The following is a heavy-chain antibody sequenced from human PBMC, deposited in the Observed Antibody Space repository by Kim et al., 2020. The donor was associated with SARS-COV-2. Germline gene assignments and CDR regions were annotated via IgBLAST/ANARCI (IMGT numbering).Heavy chain of an antibody. CDR3: ARHYTSTWFGWFDP. D-gene: IGHD3-22*01. CDR1: GFSFNSYG. J-gene: IGHJ5*02. V-gene: IGHV1-18*01. CDR2: ISVYNDDT. Sequence: ASVKVSCKASGFSFNSYGFSWVRQAPGQGLEWMGWISVYNDDTNTAQKFQGRVTMTTDTSTSTAYMELTNLTSDDTAVYFCARHYTSTWFGWFDPWGQGT.